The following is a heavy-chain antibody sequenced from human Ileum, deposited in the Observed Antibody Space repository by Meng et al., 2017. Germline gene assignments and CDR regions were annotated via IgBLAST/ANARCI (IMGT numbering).Heavy chain of an antibody. Sequence: QVQLQESGPGLVKPAQTLSRTGSGAGGSFSSAHYYWTWIRQTPGKGLEWIGLTYYNGSPFYNPSLRSRVTISVDTSKDQFSLKLTSVTAADTAVYYCARERRHYYGSGSFDYWGQGILVTVSS. CDR3: ARERRHYYGSGSFDY. CDR1: GGSFSSAHYY. V-gene: IGHV4-30-4*01. J-gene: IGHJ4*02. CDR2: TYYNGSP. D-gene: IGHD3-10*01.